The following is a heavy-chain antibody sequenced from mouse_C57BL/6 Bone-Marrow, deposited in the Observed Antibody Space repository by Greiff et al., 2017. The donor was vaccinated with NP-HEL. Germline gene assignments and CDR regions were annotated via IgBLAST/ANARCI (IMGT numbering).Heavy chain of an antibody. D-gene: IGHD2-5*01. V-gene: IGHV1-76*01. CDR1: GYTFTDYY. CDR3: ARDSNSDYYAMDY. Sequence: VMLVESGAELVRPGASVKLSCKASGYTFTDYYINWVKQRPGQGLEWIARIYPGSGNTYYNEKFKGKATLTAEKSSSTAYMQLSSLTSEDSAVYFCARDSNSDYYAMDYWGQGTSVTVSS. CDR2: IYPGSGNT. J-gene: IGHJ4*01.